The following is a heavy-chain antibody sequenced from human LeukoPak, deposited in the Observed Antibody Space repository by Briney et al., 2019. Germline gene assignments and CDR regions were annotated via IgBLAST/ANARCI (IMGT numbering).Heavy chain of an antibody. V-gene: IGHV1-2*02. CDR1: GFRFTGYW. Sequence: ASVKVSCKASGFRFTGYWMHWVRQAPGQGLEWMGWINPNSGGTNYAQKFQGRVTMTRDTSISTAYMELSRLRSDDTAVYYCAREPYYDILHYFDYWGQGTLVTVSS. CDR2: INPNSGGT. D-gene: IGHD3-9*01. J-gene: IGHJ4*02. CDR3: AREPYYDILHYFDY.